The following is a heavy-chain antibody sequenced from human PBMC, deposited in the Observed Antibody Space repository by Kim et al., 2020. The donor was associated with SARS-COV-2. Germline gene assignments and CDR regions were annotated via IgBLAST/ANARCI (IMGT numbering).Heavy chain of an antibody. Sequence: SVKVSCKASGGTFSSYAISWVRQAPGQGLEWMGGIIPIFGTANYAQKFQGRVTITADESTSTAYMELSSLRSEDTAVYYCASSNGFRDPTLDCSGGSCYLASYGMDVWGQGTTVTVSS. CDR2: IIPIFGTA. CDR1: GGTFSSYA. V-gene: IGHV1-69*13. CDR3: ASSNGFRDPTLDCSGGSCYLASYGMDV. D-gene: IGHD2-15*01. J-gene: IGHJ6*02.